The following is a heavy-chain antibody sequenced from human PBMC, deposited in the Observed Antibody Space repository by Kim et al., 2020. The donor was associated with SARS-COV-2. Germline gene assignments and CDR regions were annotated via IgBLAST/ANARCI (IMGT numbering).Heavy chain of an antibody. J-gene: IGHJ2*01. D-gene: IGHD3-9*01. CDR3: ARGLSFYDILTGYYGGYFDL. V-gene: IGHV4-31*03. CDR2: IYYSGNT. CDR1: GGSIGSGNYY. Sequence: SETLSLTCTVSGGSIGSGNYYWSWIRQHPGKGLEWIGYIYYSGNTYYSPSLKSRVTMSIDTSENHFSLKLSSVTAADTAVYYCARGLSFYDILTGYYGGYFDLWGRGTLVTVSS.